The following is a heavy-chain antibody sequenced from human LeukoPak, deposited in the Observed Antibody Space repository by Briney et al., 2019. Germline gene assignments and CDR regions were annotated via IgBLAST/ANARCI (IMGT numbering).Heavy chain of an antibody. D-gene: IGHD1-26*01. J-gene: IGHJ4*02. CDR1: GFTFSSYE. CDR3: ARILRAVGAPFDY. V-gene: IGHV3-48*03. Sequence: GGSLRLSRAASGFTFSSYEMNWVRQAPGKGLEWVSYISSSGSTIYYADSVKGRFTISRDNAKNSLYLRMNSLRAEDTAVYYCARILRAVGAPFDYWGQGTLVTVSS. CDR2: ISSSGSTI.